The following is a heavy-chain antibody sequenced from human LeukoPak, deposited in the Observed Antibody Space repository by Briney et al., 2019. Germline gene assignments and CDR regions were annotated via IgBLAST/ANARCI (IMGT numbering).Heavy chain of an antibody. J-gene: IGHJ6*03. CDR3: AKSGHCSSTSCRHIYYYYYYMDV. D-gene: IGHD2-2*01. Sequence: PGGSLRLSCAASGFTFSSYAMSWVRQAPGKGLEWVSGISGSGGSTYYADFVKGRFTISRDNSKNTLYLQMNSLRAEDTAVYYCAKSGHCSSTSCRHIYYYYYYMDVWGKGTTVTMSS. CDR2: ISGSGGST. V-gene: IGHV3-23*01. CDR1: GFTFSSYA.